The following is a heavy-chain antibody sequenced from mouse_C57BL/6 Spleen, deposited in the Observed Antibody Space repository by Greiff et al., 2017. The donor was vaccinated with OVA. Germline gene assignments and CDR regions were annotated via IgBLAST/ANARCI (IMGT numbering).Heavy chain of an antibody. V-gene: IGHV3-1*01. D-gene: IGHD4-1*01. Sequence: VQLQQSGPGMVKPSQSLSLTCTVTGYSITSGYDWHWIRHFPGNKLEWMGYISYSGSTNYNPSLKSRISITHDTSKNHFFLKLNSVTTEDTATYYCARGELTGTWAYWGQGTLVTVSA. CDR2: ISYSGST. CDR1: GYSITSGYD. CDR3: ARGELTGTWAY. J-gene: IGHJ3*01.